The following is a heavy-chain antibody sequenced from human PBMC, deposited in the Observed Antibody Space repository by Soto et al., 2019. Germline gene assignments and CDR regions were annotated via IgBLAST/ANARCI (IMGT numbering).Heavy chain of an antibody. CDR2: IYSSGKT. Sequence: SETLSLTCTVSGGSLNNYNWNWIRQSAGTGLEWIGRIYSSGKTYYNPSLKSRVTLSLDMLNDQISLKVTSVTAADTAMYYCARERTYQMFGDDALDFWGLGTMVTVSS. CDR1: GGSLNNYN. J-gene: IGHJ3*01. CDR3: ARERTYQMFGDDALDF. D-gene: IGHD2-2*01. V-gene: IGHV4-4*07.